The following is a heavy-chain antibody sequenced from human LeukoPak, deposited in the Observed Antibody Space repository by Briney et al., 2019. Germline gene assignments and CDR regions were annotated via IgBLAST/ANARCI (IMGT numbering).Heavy chain of an antibody. CDR1: GYTFTGYY. CDR3: ARVDAYFTEYYDFWSGYPNSLDY. J-gene: IGHJ4*02. V-gene: IGHV1-2*06. Sequence: GASVKVSCKASGYTFTGYYMHWVRQAPGQGLEWMGRINPNSGGTNYAQKFQGRVTMTRDTSISTAYMELSRLRSDDTAVYYCARVDAYFTEYYDFWSGYPNSLDYWGQGTLVTVSS. CDR2: INPNSGGT. D-gene: IGHD3-3*01.